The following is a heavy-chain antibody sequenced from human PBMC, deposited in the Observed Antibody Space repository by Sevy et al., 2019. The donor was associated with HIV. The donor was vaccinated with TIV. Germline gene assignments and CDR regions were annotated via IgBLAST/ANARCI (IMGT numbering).Heavy chain of an antibody. J-gene: IGHJ5*02. CDR3: ATVGLGYYSGASYYQGDWFDP. Sequence: ASVKVSCKVSGYTLSELSMHWVRQAPGKGLEWMGSFDPEDGETIYAQTLQGRVTMTEDTSTDTAYMELNSLTSEDTAIYYCATVGLGYYSGASYYQGDWFDPWGQGTLVTVSS. V-gene: IGHV1-24*01. D-gene: IGHD2-15*01. CDR1: GYTLSELS. CDR2: FDPEDGET.